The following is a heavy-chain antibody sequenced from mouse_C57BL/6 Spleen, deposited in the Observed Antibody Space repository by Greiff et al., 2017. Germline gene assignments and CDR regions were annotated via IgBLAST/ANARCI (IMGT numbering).Heavy chain of an antibody. CDR3: ACTYYYGSSFFDY. D-gene: IGHD1-1*01. V-gene: IGHV1-7*01. Sequence: VHLVESGAELAKPGASVKLSCKASGYTFTSYWMHWVKQRPGQGLEWIGYINPSSGYTKYNQKFKDKATLTADKSSSTAYMQLSSLTYEDSAVYYCACTYYYGSSFFDYWGQGTTLTVSS. J-gene: IGHJ2*01. CDR1: GYTFTSYW. CDR2: INPSSGYT.